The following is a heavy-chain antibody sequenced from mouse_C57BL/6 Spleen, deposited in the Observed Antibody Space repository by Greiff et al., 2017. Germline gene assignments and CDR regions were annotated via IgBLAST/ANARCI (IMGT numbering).Heavy chain of an antibody. V-gene: IGHV1-4*01. CDR3: ARRAGVHYGSSYEYFDV. Sequence: VQLQQSGAELARPGASVKMSCKASGYTFTSYTMHWVKQRPGQGLEWIGYINPSSGYTKYNQKFKDKATLTADKSSSTAYMQLSSLTSEDSAVYYCARRAGVHYGSSYEYFDVWGTGTTVTVSS. CDR1: GYTFTSYT. D-gene: IGHD1-1*01. CDR2: INPSSGYT. J-gene: IGHJ1*03.